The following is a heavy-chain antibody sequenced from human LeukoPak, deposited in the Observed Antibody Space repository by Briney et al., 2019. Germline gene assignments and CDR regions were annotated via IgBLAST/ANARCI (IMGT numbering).Heavy chain of an antibody. V-gene: IGHV3-7*01. J-gene: IGHJ6*02. Sequence: AGGSLRLSCAASGFTFSSYWMSWVRQAPGKGLEWVANIKQDGSEKYYVDSVKGRFTISRDNAKNSLYLQMNSLRAEDTAVYYCARDGGSWYWYYYYGMDVWGQGTTVTVSS. CDR3: ARDGGSWYWYYYYGMDV. D-gene: IGHD6-13*01. CDR2: IKQDGSEK. CDR1: GFTFSSYW.